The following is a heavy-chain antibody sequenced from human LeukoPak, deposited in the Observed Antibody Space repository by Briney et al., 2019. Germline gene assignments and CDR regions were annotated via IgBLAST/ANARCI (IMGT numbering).Heavy chain of an antibody. CDR3: ARVLYSGSYYIDY. CDR1: GYTFTSYD. J-gene: IGHJ4*02. Sequence: GASVKVSCKASGYTFTSYDINRVRQATGQGLEWMGWMNPNSGNTGYAQKFQGRVTMARNTSISTAYMELSSLRSEDTAVYYCARVLYSGSYYIDYWGQGTLVTVSS. V-gene: IGHV1-8*01. CDR2: MNPNSGNT. D-gene: IGHD1-26*01.